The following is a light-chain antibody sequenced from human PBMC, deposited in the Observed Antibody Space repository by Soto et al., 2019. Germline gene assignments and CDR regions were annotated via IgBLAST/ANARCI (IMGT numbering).Light chain of an antibody. Sequence: AIQLTQSPSSLSASVGDRVTITCRASQGISSALAWYQQKPGKAPKLLIYDASSLESGVPSRFSGSGSGTDFTLTISSLQPEDFATYYCQQSFSTLGWTFGQGTKVEIK. CDR1: QGISSA. J-gene: IGKJ1*01. CDR2: DAS. CDR3: QQSFSTLGWT. V-gene: IGKV1-13*02.